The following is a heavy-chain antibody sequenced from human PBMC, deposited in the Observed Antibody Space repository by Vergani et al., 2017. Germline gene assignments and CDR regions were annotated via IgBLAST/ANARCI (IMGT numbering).Heavy chain of an antibody. CDR2: IYYSGST. V-gene: IGHV4-30-4*08. D-gene: IGHD1-26*01. CDR3: ARSWEIHIMDFDY. J-gene: IGHJ4*02. Sequence: QVQLQESGPGLVKPSQTLSLTCTVSGGSISGADYYWSWIRQSPGKGLEWIGYIYYSGSTYYNPSLKSRGSISIDTSKNQFSLKLSSVTAADTAVYYCARSWEIHIMDFDYWGQGTLVTVSS. CDR1: GGSISGADYY.